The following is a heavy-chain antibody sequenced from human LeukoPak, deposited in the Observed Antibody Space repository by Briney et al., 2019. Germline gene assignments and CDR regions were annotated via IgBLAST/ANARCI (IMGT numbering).Heavy chain of an antibody. J-gene: IGHJ6*03. V-gene: IGHV4-34*01. CDR2: INHSGST. D-gene: IGHD2-8*01. Sequence: SETLSLTCAVYGGSFSGYYWSWIRQPPGKGLEWIGEINHSGSTNYNPSLKSRVTMSVDTSKSQFSLRLRSVTAADTAVYFCARDMLDMGYYYYMDVWGKGTTVTVSS. CDR3: ARDMLDMGYYYYMDV. CDR1: GGSFSGYY.